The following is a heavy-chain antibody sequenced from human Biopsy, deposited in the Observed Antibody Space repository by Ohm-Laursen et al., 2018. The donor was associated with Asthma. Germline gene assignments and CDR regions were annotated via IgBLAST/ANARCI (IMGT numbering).Heavy chain of an antibody. D-gene: IGHD3-3*01. Sequence: SLRLSCAASGFSFSRYGMHWVRQAPGKGLEWVAVVSYDGGVAHYADSMKGRFTTSRDNAKSTLYLQMNRLRTDDTAVYYCAKRRGYSDLTDFDHWGQGTLVTVSS. J-gene: IGHJ4*02. CDR2: VSYDGGVA. CDR1: GFSFSRYG. V-gene: IGHV3-30*18. CDR3: AKRRGYSDLTDFDH.